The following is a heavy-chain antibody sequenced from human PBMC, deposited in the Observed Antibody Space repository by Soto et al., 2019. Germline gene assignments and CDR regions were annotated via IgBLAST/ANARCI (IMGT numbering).Heavy chain of an antibody. V-gene: IGHV4-28*01. CDR1: GYSISSSNW. Sequence: ASETLSLTCAVSGYSISSSNWWGWIRQPPGKGLEWIGYIYYSGSTYYNPSLKSRVTMSVDTSKNQFSLKLSSVTAVDTAVYYCARSIYGSGSYYNDRYYYGMDVWGQGTTVTVSS. CDR2: IYYSGST. CDR3: ARSIYGSGSYYNDRYYYGMDV. J-gene: IGHJ6*02. D-gene: IGHD3-10*01.